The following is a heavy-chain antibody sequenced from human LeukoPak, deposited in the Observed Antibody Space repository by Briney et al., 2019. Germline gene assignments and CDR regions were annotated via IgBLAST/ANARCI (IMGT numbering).Heavy chain of an antibody. D-gene: IGHD3-22*01. CDR1: GFTFSSYA. V-gene: IGHV3-30-3*01. CDR2: ISYDGSNK. J-gene: IGHJ4*02. Sequence: PGGSLRLSCAASGFTFSSYAMHWVRQAPGKGLEWVAVISYDGSNKYYADSVKGRFTISRDNSKNTLYLQMNSLRAEDTAVYYCARSGYYYDSSGYYHLDYWGQGTLVTVSS. CDR3: ARSGYYYDSSGYYHLDY.